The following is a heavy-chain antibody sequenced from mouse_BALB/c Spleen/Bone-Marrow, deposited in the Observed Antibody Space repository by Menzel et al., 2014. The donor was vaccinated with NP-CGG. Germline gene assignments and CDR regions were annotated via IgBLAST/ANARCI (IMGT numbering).Heavy chain of an antibody. Sequence: EVQLQQSGAELVRPGALVKLSCKASGFNIXDYYMHWVIQRPEQGLEWIGWIDPENGNTIYDPKFQGKASITADTSSNTAYLQLSSLTSEDTAVYYCARHYGSSFDYWGQGTTLTVSS. CDR1: GFNIXDYY. J-gene: IGHJ2*01. CDR3: ARHYGSSFDY. D-gene: IGHD1-1*01. V-gene: IGHV14-1*02. CDR2: IDPENGNT.